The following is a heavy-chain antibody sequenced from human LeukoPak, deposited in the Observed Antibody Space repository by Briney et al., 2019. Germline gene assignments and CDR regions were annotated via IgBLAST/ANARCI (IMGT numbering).Heavy chain of an antibody. Sequence: SETLSLTCAVYGGSFGSYYWTWIRQPPGKGLEWIGEINHSGSPYYNPSLKSRVTISIDTSKNQFFLQLSSVTAADTAVYYCARGSRYYDGISKWGQGTLVTVSS. CDR2: INHSGSP. J-gene: IGHJ4*02. V-gene: IGHV4-34*01. CDR3: ARGSRYYDGISK. D-gene: IGHD3-22*01. CDR1: GGSFGSYY.